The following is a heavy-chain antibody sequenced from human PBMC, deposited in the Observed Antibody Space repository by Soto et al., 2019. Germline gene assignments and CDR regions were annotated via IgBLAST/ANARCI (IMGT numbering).Heavy chain of an antibody. J-gene: IGHJ4*02. CDR3: TTDPAGNWNKKYYFDY. Sequence: GGSLRLSCAASGFTFSNAWMSWVRQAPGKGLEWVGRIKSKTDGGTTDYAAPVKGRFTISRDDSKNTLYLQMNSLKTEDTAVYYCTTDPAGNWNKKYYFDYWGQGTLVTV. CDR2: IKSKTDGGTT. V-gene: IGHV3-15*01. CDR1: GFTFSNAW. D-gene: IGHD1-1*01.